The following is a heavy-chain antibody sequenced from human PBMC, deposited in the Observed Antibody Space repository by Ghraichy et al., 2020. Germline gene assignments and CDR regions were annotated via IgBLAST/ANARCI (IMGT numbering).Heavy chain of an antibody. J-gene: IGHJ5*02. D-gene: IGHD2/OR15-2a*01. CDR3: AKHSSNGGTPITANIGT. CDR2: ISCDASSL. CDR1: GFTFSYYA. V-gene: IGHV3-30*18. Sequence: GGSLRLSCAASGFTFSYYAMHWVRQAPGKGLEWVAVISCDASSLYYADSVKGRFTISRDNSENTVYLQMNSLRAEDTAVYFCAKHSSNGGTPITANIGTWGPGTLVTVS.